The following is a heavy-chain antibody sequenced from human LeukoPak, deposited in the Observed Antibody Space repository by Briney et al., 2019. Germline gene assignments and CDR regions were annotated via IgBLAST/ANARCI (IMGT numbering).Heavy chain of an antibody. CDR2: INWNGGST. CDR1: GFTFSSYW. J-gene: IGHJ4*02. Sequence: GGSLRLSCAASGFTFSSYWMSWVRQAPGKGLEWVSGINWNGGSTGYADSVKGRFTISRDNAKNSLYLQMNSLRAEDTALYYCARDGTYYDYVWGSYREYYFDYWGQGTLVTVSS. CDR3: ARDGTYYDYVWGSYREYYFDY. V-gene: IGHV3-20*04. D-gene: IGHD3-16*02.